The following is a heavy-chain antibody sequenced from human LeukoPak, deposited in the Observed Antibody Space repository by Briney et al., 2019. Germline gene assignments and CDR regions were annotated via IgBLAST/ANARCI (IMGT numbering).Heavy chain of an antibody. D-gene: IGHD3-10*01. CDR1: GFTFSTYA. J-gene: IGHJ6*02. Sequence: GGSLRLSCAASGFTFSTYAMHWVRQAPGEGLEWVAVMSYDGSDKFYADSVKGRFTISRDNSKNTLYLQMNSLRAEDTALYYCAKEMKDYYGSGTYGMDVWGQGTTVTVSS. CDR3: AKEMKDYYGSGTYGMDV. CDR2: MSYDGSDK. V-gene: IGHV3-30-3*01.